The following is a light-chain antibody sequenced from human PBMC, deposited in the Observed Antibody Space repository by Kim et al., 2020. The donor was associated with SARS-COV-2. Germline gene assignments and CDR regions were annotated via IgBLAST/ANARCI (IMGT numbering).Light chain of an antibody. Sequence: PGHSVTISCTRSSTDIGAYENVSWYQQHPGKAPKLMISQVSKRSSGVPDRFSGSKSGNTASLTVSGLQAEDEADYYCCSYARTSYVFGTGTKVTVL. J-gene: IGLJ1*01. V-gene: IGLV2-8*01. CDR3: CSYARTSYV. CDR1: STDIGAYEN. CDR2: QVS.